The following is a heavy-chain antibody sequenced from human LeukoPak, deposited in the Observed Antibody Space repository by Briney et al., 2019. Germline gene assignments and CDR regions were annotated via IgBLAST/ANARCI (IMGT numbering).Heavy chain of an antibody. J-gene: IGHJ4*02. Sequence: GGSLRLSCAASGFTFSSYAVSWVRQAPGKGLEWVSAISGGGGGTYYADSVKGRFTISRDNSKNTLYLQMNSLSTEDTAVYYCAKTTTGYSSGRYPGWPVDYWGQGTLVTVSS. D-gene: IGHD6-19*01. CDR1: GFTFSSYA. V-gene: IGHV3-23*01. CDR2: ISGGGGGT. CDR3: AKTTTGYSSGRYPGWPVDY.